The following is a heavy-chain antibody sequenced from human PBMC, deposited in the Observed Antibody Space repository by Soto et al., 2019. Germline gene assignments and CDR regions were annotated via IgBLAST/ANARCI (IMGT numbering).Heavy chain of an antibody. D-gene: IGHD3-10*01. Sequence: SVKVSCKASGGTFSSYAISWVRQAPGQGLEWMGGIIPIFGTANYAQKFQGRVTITADKSTSTAYMELSSLRSEDTAVYYCARKSIGTMRGPYVGYYYYGMDVWGQGTTVTSP. CDR1: GGTFSSYA. J-gene: IGHJ6*02. CDR2: IIPIFGTA. V-gene: IGHV1-69*06. CDR3: ARKSIGTMRGPYVGYYYYGMDV.